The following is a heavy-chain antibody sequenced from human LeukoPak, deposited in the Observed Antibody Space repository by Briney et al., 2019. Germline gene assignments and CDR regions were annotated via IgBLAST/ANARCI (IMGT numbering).Heavy chain of an antibody. D-gene: IGHD5-18*01. Sequence: SETLSLTCTVSGGSISSYYWSWIRQPPGKGLEWIGYIYYSGSTNYNPSLKSRVTISVDTSKNQFSLKLSSVTAADTAVYYCARDGPGYSYAFDIWGQGTMVTVSS. J-gene: IGHJ3*02. CDR1: GGSISSYY. CDR2: IYYSGST. CDR3: ARDGPGYSYAFDI. V-gene: IGHV4-59*01.